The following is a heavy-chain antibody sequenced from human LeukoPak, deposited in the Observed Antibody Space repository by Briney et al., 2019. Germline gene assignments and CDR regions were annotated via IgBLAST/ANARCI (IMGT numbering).Heavy chain of an antibody. CDR2: IYYSGST. CDR3: ARGTYYYDSSGHGT. Sequence: SETLSLTCTVSGGSISSYYWSWIRQPPGKGLEWIGYIYYSGSTNYNPSLKSRVTISADTSKNQFSLKLSSVTAADTAVYYCARGTYYYDSSGHGTWGQGTMVTVSS. V-gene: IGHV4-59*01. CDR1: GGSISSYY. J-gene: IGHJ3*01. D-gene: IGHD3-22*01.